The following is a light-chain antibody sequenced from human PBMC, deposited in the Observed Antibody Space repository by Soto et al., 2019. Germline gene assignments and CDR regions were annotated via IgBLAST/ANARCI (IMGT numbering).Light chain of an antibody. CDR3: QQTYSTPRT. CDR2: AAS. V-gene: IGKV1-39*01. CDR1: QSISSY. Sequence: DPPMTQSPSSLSASVGDRVTLTCRASQSISSYLNWYQQEPGKAPKLLIYAASTLQRGVPSKYTGSGSGTDFTLTISSLQPEDFATYYCQQTYSTPRTFGQGTKVEIK. J-gene: IGKJ1*01.